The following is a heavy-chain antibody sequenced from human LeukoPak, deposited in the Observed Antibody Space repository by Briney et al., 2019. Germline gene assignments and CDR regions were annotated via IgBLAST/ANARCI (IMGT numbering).Heavy chain of an antibody. CDR3: ARHGSLYYYGSGDFDY. Sequence: SETLSLTCTVSGYSISSGYYWGWIRQPPGKGLEWIGSIYYSGSTYYNPSLKSRVTISVDTSKNQFSLKLSSVTAADTAVYYCARHGSLYYYGSGDFDYWGQGTLVTVSS. V-gene: IGHV4-38-2*02. CDR2: IYYSGST. CDR1: GYSISSGYY. D-gene: IGHD3-10*01. J-gene: IGHJ4*02.